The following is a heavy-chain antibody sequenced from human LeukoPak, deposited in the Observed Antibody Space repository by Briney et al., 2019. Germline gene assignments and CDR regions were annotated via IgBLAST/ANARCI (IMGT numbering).Heavy chain of an antibody. CDR3: ARGQNWNDGETDY. V-gene: IGHV3-33*08. Sequence: GGSLRLSCAASGFTFSSYGMHWVRQAPGKGLEWVAVIWYDGSNKYYADSVKGRFTISRDNSKNTLYLQMNSLRAEDTAVYYCARGQNWNDGETDYWGQGTLVTVSS. D-gene: IGHD1-1*01. CDR1: GFTFSSYG. CDR2: IWYDGSNK. J-gene: IGHJ4*02.